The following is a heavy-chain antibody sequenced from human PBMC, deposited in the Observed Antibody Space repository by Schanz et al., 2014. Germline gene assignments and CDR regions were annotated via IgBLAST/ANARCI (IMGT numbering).Heavy chain of an antibody. J-gene: IGHJ4*02. CDR1: RFTVTNAW. D-gene: IGHD2-8*02. CDR2: FNDGGVNK. Sequence: EAHLVESGGGLVKPGGSLTLSCAASRFTVTNAWMSWVRQAPGKGLEWVSSFNDGGVNKYYADSVKGRFTISSDNSKNTLYLQMNSLRAEDTAVYYCAKTLFPGGTQTFGNWGRGTLVTVSS. V-gene: IGHV3-23*04. CDR3: AKTLFPGGTQTFGN.